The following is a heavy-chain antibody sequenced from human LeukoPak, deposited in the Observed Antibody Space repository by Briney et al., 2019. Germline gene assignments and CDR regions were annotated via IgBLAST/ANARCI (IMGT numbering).Heavy chain of an antibody. J-gene: IGHJ4*02. D-gene: IGHD3-16*01. CDR3: AREREGPLGGPLDY. V-gene: IGHV1-69*05. CDR1: GGTFSSYA. Sequence: GASVKVSCKASGGTFSSYAISWVRQAPGQGLEWMGGIIPIFGTANYAQKFQGRVTITTDESTSTAYMELSSLRSEDTAVYYCAREREGPLGGPLDYWGQGTLVTVSS. CDR2: IIPIFGTA.